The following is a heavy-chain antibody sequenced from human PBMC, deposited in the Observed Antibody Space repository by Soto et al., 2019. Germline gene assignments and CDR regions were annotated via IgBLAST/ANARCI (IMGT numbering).Heavy chain of an antibody. V-gene: IGHV1-24*01. J-gene: IGHJ6*02. CDR2: FDPEDGET. Sequence: ASVKVSCKVFRYTLTEISMHLGRQAPGKRLDWMGGFDPEDGETIYAQKFRDRVTITADESTSSAHMELSSLRSEDTAVYYCAIWVKEAGIGGNYYYGMDVWGQGTTVTVSS. D-gene: IGHD6-19*01. CDR1: RYTLTEIS. CDR3: AIWVKEAGIGGNYYYGMDV.